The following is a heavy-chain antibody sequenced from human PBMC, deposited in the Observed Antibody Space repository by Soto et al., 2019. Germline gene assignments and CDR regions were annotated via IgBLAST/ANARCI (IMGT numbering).Heavy chain of an antibody. J-gene: IGHJ4*02. V-gene: IGHV4-30-4*01. D-gene: IGHD3-22*01. CDR2: IYYSGST. Sequence: PSETLSLTCTVSGGSISSGDYYWSWIRQPPGKGLEWIGYIYYSGSTYYNPSLKSRVTISVDTSKNQFSLKLSSVTAADTAVYYCARDGYYDSSGQGGFDYWGRGTLVTVSS. CDR3: ARDGYYDSSGQGGFDY. CDR1: GGSISSGDYY.